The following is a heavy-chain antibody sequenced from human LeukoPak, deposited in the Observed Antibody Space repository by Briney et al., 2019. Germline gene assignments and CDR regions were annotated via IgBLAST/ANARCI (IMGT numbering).Heavy chain of an antibody. J-gene: IGHJ4*02. D-gene: IGHD6-13*01. CDR1: GFTFDDYA. V-gene: IGHV3-23*01. CDR3: AKDRGY. Sequence: GGSLRLSCAASGFTFDDYAMHWVRQAPGKGLEWVSAISGSGDNTYYADSVMGRFTISRDNSKNTVYLQMNSLRAEDTAVYYCAKDRGYWGQGTLVTVSS. CDR2: ISGSGDNT.